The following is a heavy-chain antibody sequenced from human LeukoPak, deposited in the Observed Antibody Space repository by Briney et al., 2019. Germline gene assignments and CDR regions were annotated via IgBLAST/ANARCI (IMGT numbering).Heavy chain of an antibody. Sequence: PSETLSLTCSASGGSISTYSWNWIRQSPGKELEWIGNIFYGGTTNYNPSLKSRVNISVDTSKSQFSLKLKSVTAADTAVYYCARSYDFWTGYYDFWGLGALVTVSS. CDR3: ARSYDFWTGYYDF. J-gene: IGHJ4*02. CDR2: IFYGGTT. CDR1: GGSISTYS. V-gene: IGHV4-59*01. D-gene: IGHD3-3*01.